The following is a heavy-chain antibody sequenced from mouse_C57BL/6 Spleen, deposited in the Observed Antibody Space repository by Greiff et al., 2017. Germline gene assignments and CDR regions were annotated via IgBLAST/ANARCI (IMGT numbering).Heavy chain of an antibody. V-gene: IGHV1-80*01. CDR1: GYAFSSYW. Sequence: LQESGAELVKPGASVKISCKASGYAFSSYWMNWVKQRPGKGLEWIGQIYPGDGDTNYNGKFKGKATLTADKSSSTAYMQLSSLTSEDSAVYFCARSNYDYDGDYWGQGTSVTVSS. CDR2: IYPGDGDT. J-gene: IGHJ4*01. D-gene: IGHD2-4*01. CDR3: ARSNYDYDGDY.